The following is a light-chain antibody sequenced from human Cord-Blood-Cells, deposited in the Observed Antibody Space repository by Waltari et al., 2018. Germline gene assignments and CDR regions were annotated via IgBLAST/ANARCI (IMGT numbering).Light chain of an antibody. J-gene: IGLJ2*01. CDR3: AAWDDSLNGVV. CDR1: SSNPGSIT. CDR2: SNN. Sequence: QSVLTQPPSASGTPGKRVTISCPGSSSNPGSITVNCYQQLPGPPPKTLIYSNNQRPAGVPDRFSGSKSGTSASLAISGLQSEDEADYYCAAWDDSLNGVVFGGGTKLTVL. V-gene: IGLV1-44*01.